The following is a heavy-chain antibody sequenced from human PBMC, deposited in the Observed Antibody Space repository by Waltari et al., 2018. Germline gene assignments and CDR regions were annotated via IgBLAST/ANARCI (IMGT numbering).Heavy chain of an antibody. J-gene: IGHJ4*02. CDR1: GGSISSSSYY. CDR2: IYYSGST. V-gene: IGHV4-39*07. Sequence: QLQLQESGPGLVKPSETLSLTCTVPGGSISSSSYYWGWFRQPPGKGLEWIGSIYYSGSTYYNPSLKSRVTISVDTSKNQFSLKLSSVTAADTAVYYCAREGGGSYWDYWGQGTLVTVSS. D-gene: IGHD1-26*01. CDR3: AREGGGSYWDY.